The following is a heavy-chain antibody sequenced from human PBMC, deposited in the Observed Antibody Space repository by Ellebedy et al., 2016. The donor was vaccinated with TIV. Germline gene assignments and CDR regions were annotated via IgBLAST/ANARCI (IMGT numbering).Heavy chain of an antibody. J-gene: IGHJ4*02. D-gene: IGHD3-22*01. V-gene: IGHV3-11*01. CDR1: GFSFSDYY. Sequence: GESLKISCAASGFSFSDYYMSWIRQAPGKGLECVSHISRIGEIKYYADAVKGRFTVSRASAENSLFLQMTSLRAADTAVYYCATSMSYFDSNAYWRKWGPGAKVTVSP. CDR2: ISRIGEIK. CDR3: ATSMSYFDSNAYWRK.